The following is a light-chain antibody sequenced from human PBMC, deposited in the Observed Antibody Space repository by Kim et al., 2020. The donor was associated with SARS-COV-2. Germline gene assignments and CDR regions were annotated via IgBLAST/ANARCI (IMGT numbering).Light chain of an antibody. Sequence: SPGERATLSCRASQSVRSNLAWYQQKPDQAPRLLIYSASTRATGIPARFSGSGSGTEFTLTISSLQSEDFAVYYCQQYDNWPPLTFSGGTKVDIK. CDR3: QQYDNWPPLT. V-gene: IGKV3-15*01. CDR2: SAS. J-gene: IGKJ4*01. CDR1: QSVRSN.